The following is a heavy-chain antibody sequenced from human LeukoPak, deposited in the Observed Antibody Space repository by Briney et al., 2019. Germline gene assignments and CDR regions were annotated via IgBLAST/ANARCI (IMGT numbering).Heavy chain of an antibody. J-gene: IGHJ4*02. D-gene: IGHD2-21*02. Sequence: SCKASGGTFSSYSMNWVRQAPGKGLEWVSSISSSSSYIYYADSVKGRFTISRDNAKNSLYLQMNSLRAEDTAVYYCARDYCGGDCYPDYWGQGTLVTVSS. V-gene: IGHV3-21*01. CDR2: ISSSSSYI. CDR1: GGTFSSYS. CDR3: ARDYCGGDCYPDY.